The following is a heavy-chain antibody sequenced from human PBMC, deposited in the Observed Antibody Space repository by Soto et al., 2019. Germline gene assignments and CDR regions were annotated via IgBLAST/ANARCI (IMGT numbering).Heavy chain of an antibody. Sequence: GGSLRLSCAASGFTFSSYAMHWVRQAPGKGLEWVAVISYDGSNKYYADSVKGRFTISRDNSKNTLYLQMNSLRAEDTAVYYCARALSEQQLVIYYYYGMDVWGQGTTVTVSS. D-gene: IGHD6-13*01. CDR2: ISYDGSNK. V-gene: IGHV3-30-3*01. CDR3: ARALSEQQLVIYYYYGMDV. J-gene: IGHJ6*02. CDR1: GFTFSSYA.